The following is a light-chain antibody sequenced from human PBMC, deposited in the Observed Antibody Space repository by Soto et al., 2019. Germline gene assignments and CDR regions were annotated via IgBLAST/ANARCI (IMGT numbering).Light chain of an antibody. CDR3: QQYSTYST. J-gene: IGKJ1*01. CDR2: DAS. Sequence: DIQMTQSPSTLSASVGDRVTITCRASQSISTWLAWYQQKPGKAPKLLIFDASTLQSAVPSRFSGSGSGTEFTLSISSQQPDDFATYYCQQYSTYSTFGQGTKVEIK. V-gene: IGKV1-5*01. CDR1: QSISTW.